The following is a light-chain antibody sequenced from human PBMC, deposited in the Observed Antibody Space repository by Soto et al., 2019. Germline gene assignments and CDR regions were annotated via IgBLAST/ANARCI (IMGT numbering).Light chain of an antibody. CDR2: EVS. CDR1: SSDVGGYNY. J-gene: IGLJ1*01. CDR3: RSYAGSNNYV. Sequence: QSALTQPPSASGSPGQSVTISCTGTSSDVGGYNYVSWYQQHPGKAPKLMIYEVSKRPSGVPDRFSGSKSGSTASLTVSGLQAEDEADYYCRSYAGSNNYVFGTGTKVTVL. V-gene: IGLV2-8*01.